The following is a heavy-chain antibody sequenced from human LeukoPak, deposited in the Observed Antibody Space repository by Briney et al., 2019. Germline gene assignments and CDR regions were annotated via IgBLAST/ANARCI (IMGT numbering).Heavy chain of an antibody. J-gene: IGHJ4*02. CDR1: GFTFSSYA. CDR2: ISYDGSNK. D-gene: IGHD2-21*02. CDR3: AKEHCGGDCYSSFDY. Sequence: GRSLRLSCAASGFTFSSYAMHWVRQAPGRGLEWVAVISYDGSNKYYADSVKGRFTISRDNSKNTLYLQMNSLRAEDTAVYYCAKEHCGGDCYSSFDYWGQGTLVTVSS. V-gene: IGHV3-30*07.